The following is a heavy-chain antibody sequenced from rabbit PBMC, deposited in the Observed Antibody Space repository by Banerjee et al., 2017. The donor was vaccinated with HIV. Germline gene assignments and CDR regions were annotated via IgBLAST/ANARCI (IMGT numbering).Heavy chain of an antibody. V-gene: IGHV1S29*01. Sequence: QEQLKESGGGLVQPGGSLKLSCKASGFDFSSYAITWVRQAPGKGLEYIGYITYRGSAYYASWVNGRFTISRENTQNTLYLQLNSLTAADTATYFCARDLGYASSSGHYFIWALWGPGTLVTVS. CDR2: ITYRGSA. CDR1: GFDFSSYA. J-gene: IGHJ4*01. D-gene: IGHD1-1*01. CDR3: ARDLGYASSSGHYFIWAL.